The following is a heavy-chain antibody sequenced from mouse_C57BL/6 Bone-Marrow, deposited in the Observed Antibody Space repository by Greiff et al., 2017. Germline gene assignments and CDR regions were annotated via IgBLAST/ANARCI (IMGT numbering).Heavy chain of an antibody. CDR1: GFNIKNTY. J-gene: IGHJ2*01. V-gene: IGHV14-3*01. CDR2: IDPANGTT. Sequence: VQLQQSVAELVRPGASVKLSCTASGFNIKNTYMHWVKQRPEQGLEWIGRIDPANGTTKYAPQFPGTATITADTSSNTAYLQLSSLTSEDTAIYYCGRATVVVYCFDYWGQGTTLTVSA. CDR3: GRATVVVYCFDY. D-gene: IGHD1-1*01.